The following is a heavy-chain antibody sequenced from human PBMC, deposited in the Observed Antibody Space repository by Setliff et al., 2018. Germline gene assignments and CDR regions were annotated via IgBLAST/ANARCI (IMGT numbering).Heavy chain of an antibody. V-gene: IGHV3-53*01. CDR2: LYGGGNT. Sequence: QPGGSLRLSCAASGFTVSSNDMSWVRQAPGKGLEWIALLYGGGNTFYADSVKGRFTISGDSSKNAVYLQMNSLRADDTAVYYCRQWFGELSRDYWGPGTLVTVS. CDR3: RQWFGELSRDY. CDR1: GFTVSSND. D-gene: IGHD3-10*01. J-gene: IGHJ4*02.